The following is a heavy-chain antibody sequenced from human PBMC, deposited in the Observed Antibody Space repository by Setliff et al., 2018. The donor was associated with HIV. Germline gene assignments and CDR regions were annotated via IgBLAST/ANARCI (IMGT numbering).Heavy chain of an antibody. V-gene: IGHV3-30*01. CDR3: ANSYSASGNYHYYDYLDV. CDR2: MSYDGNNK. CDR1: GFISSSYA. J-gene: IGHJ6*03. D-gene: IGHD3-10*01. Sequence: GGSLRLSCAASGFISSSYAMHWVRQAPGKGLEWVAVMSYDGNNKYYADSVKGRFTISRDNSKNTLYLQMNSLRIEDSGAYYCANSYSASGNYHYYDYLDVWGKGTTVTVSS.